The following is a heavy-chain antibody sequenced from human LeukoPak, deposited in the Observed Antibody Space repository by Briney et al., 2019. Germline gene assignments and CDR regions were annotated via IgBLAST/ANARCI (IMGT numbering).Heavy chain of an antibody. CDR2: ISYDGSNK. J-gene: IGHJ4*02. CDR3: ARAPYCSGGSCYSDY. D-gene: IGHD2-15*01. CDR1: GFTFSSYA. V-gene: IGHV3-30-3*01. Sequence: PGGSLRLSCAASGFTFSSYAMPWVRQAPGKGLEWVAVISYDGSNKYYADSVKGRFTISRDNSKNTLYLQMNSLRAEDTAVYYCARAPYCSGGSCYSDYWGQGTLVTVSS.